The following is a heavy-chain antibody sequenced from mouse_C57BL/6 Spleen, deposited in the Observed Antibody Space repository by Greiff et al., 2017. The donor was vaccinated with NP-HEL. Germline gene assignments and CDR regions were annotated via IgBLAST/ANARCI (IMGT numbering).Heavy chain of an antibody. Sequence: EVQLQQSGAELVRPGASVKLSCTASGFNIKDYYMHWVKQRPEQGLEWIGRIDPEDGATEYAPKFQGKATMTADTSSNTTYLQLSSLTSEDTAVYYCTTRGYYDYPWFAYWGQGTLVTVSA. D-gene: IGHD2-4*01. J-gene: IGHJ3*01. CDR2: IDPEDGAT. V-gene: IGHV14-1*01. CDR3: TTRGYYDYPWFAY. CDR1: GFNIKDYY.